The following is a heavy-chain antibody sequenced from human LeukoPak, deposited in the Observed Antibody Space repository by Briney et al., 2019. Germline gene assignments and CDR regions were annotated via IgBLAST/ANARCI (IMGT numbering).Heavy chain of an antibody. Sequence: GGSLRLSCAASGFTFSSYAMSWVRQAPGKGLEWVSAISGSGGNTYYADSVKGRFTISRDNSKNTLYLQMNSLRAEDTAVYYCAKPDSRYSYGPFDYWGQGTLVTVSS. J-gene: IGHJ4*02. CDR2: ISGSGGNT. D-gene: IGHD5-18*01. CDR3: AKPDSRYSYGPFDY. V-gene: IGHV3-23*01. CDR1: GFTFSSYA.